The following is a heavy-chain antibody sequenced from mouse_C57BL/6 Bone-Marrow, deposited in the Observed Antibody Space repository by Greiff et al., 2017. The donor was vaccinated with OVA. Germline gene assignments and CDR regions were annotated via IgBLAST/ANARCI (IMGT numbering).Heavy chain of an antibody. D-gene: IGHD1-2*01. CDR2: IWRGGST. J-gene: IGHJ4*01. CDR3: AKKDYYGLYYAMDY. CDR1: GFSLTSYG. Sequence: QVQLKESGPGLVQPSQSLSITCTVSGFSLTSYGVHWVRQSPGKGLEWLGVIWRGGSTDYNAAFMSRLSITKDNSKSHVFFKMNSLQADDTAIYYCAKKDYYGLYYAMDYWGQGTSVTVSS. V-gene: IGHV2-5*01.